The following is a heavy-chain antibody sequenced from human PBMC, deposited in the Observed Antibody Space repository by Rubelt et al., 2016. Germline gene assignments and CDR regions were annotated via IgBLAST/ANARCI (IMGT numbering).Heavy chain of an antibody. D-gene: IGHD3-16*02. CDR2: INHSGST. J-gene: IGHJ3*02. CDR1: GGSFSIYY. CDR3: ARTIYSYGQPDAFDI. V-gene: IGHV4-34*01. Sequence: QVQLQQWGAGLLKPSETLSLTCAVYGGSFSIYYWSWIRQPPGKGLEWIGGINHSGSTNYNPSLKSRVTISVYTSKNQFSRRLISVTAADTAVYYCARTIYSYGQPDAFDIWGQGTLVTVSS.